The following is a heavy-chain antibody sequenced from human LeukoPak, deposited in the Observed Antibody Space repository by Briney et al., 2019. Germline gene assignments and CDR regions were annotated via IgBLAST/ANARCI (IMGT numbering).Heavy chain of an antibody. D-gene: IGHD4-17*01. CDR1: GGSISSYY. J-gene: IGHJ3*02. CDR2: IYYSGST. CDR3: ARDSFTVTSAFDI. Sequence: SETLSLTCTGSGGSISSYYWIWIRQPPGKGLEWIGYIYYSGSTDYNPSLKSRVTISVDTSKNQFSLKLSSVTAADTAVYYCARDSFTVTSAFDIWGQGTIVTVSS. V-gene: IGHV4-59*01.